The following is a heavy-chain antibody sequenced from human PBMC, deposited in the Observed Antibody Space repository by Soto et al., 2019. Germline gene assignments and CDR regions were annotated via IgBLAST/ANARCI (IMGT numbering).Heavy chain of an antibody. CDR2: INPNSGGT. Sequence: ASVKVSCKASGYTFSGYYMHWVRQAPGQGLEWMGWINPNSGGTNYAQKFQGRVTMTRDTSISTAYMELSRLRSDDTAVYYCARERVQLTTVTTSFDYWGQGTLATVSS. V-gene: IGHV1-2*02. J-gene: IGHJ4*02. CDR3: ARERVQLTTVTTSFDY. CDR1: GYTFSGYY. D-gene: IGHD4-17*01.